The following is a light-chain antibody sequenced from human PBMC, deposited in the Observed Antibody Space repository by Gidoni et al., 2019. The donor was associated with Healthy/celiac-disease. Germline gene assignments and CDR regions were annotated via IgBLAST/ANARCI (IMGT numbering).Light chain of an antibody. CDR3: QQYNSYSRT. J-gene: IGKJ4*01. CDR2: KAA. Sequence: DLQMTQSPSTLSASVGDRVTITCRASQSISSWLAWYQQKPGKAPKLLIYKAASLESGVPSRFSGSGSGTEFTLTISSLQPDDFATYYYQQYNSYSRTFGGXTKVEIK. V-gene: IGKV1-5*03. CDR1: QSISSW.